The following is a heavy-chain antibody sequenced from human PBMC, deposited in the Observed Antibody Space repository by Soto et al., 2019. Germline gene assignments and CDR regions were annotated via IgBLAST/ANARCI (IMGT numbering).Heavy chain of an antibody. CDR1: GGSTSSSSYQ. V-gene: IGHV4-39*01. CDR3: ARHDGFSSGWIFDY. CDR2: VYYNGNT. J-gene: IGHJ4*01. D-gene: IGHD6-19*01. Sequence: PSETLSLTCTVSGGSTSSSSYQWVWIRQPPGKGLEWIGNVYYNGNTYYNPSLKSRVTISVDTSNNQFSLKVKSVTAADTAVYYCARHDGFSSGWIFDYWGHGTLVTVSS.